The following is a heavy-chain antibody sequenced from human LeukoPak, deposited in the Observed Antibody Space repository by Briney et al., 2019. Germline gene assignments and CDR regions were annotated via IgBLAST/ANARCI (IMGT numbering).Heavy chain of an antibody. Sequence: GGSLRLSCLTSGFTLSTNAMSWVRQAPGKGLEWISGISGSGASTYYADSVKGRFTISRDDSRNTLYLQMNSLRGDDTAVYYCAKDSYYDSSGYYALWGQGTLVTVSS. CDR3: AKDSYYDSSGYYAL. V-gene: IGHV3-23*01. CDR1: GFTLSTNA. D-gene: IGHD3-22*01. CDR2: ISGSGAST. J-gene: IGHJ4*02.